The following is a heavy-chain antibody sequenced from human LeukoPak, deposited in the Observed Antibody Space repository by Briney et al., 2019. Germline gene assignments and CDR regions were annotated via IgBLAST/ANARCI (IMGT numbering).Heavy chain of an antibody. J-gene: IGHJ4*02. CDR1: GLTFSSHW. V-gene: IGHV3-74*01. CDR3: ARDPEDIVVEVAATPPYFDY. Sequence: GGSLRLSCAASGLTFSSHWMHWVRQAPGKGLVWVSRITNDGSSTTYADSVKGRFTISRDNAKNTLYLQMNSLRAEDTAVYYCARDPEDIVVEVAATPPYFDYWGQGTLVTVSS. CDR2: ITNDGSST. D-gene: IGHD2-15*01.